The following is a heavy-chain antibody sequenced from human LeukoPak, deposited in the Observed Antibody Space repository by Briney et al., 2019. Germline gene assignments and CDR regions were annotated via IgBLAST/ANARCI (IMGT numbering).Heavy chain of an antibody. CDR2: FYYSGVT. CDR1: GYSINSYH. CDR3: ASDINRSIPAV. Sequence: ETLCLTCTISGYSINSYHWSWLRQPPGRKLEWIGYFYYSGVTNYNPSLKSRVTMSLDTSKNQFSLKLTSVTAADTAVYYCASDINRSIPAVWGQGTLVTVSP. D-gene: IGHD6-13*01. V-gene: IGHV4-59*08. J-gene: IGHJ4*02.